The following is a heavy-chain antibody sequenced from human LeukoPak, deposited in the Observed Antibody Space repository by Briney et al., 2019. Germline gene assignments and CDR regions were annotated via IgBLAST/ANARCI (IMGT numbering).Heavy chain of an antibody. V-gene: IGHV3-11*06. CDR2: ISSSSSYT. CDR1: GFTFSDYY. CDR3: ARGTIAVATPSGGS. J-gene: IGHJ4*02. D-gene: IGHD6-19*01. Sequence: GGSLRLSCAASGFTFSDYYMSWIRQAPGKGLEWVSYISSSSSYTNYADSVKGRFTISRDNAKNSLYLQMNSLRAEDTAVYYCARGTIAVATPSGGSWGQGTLVTVSS.